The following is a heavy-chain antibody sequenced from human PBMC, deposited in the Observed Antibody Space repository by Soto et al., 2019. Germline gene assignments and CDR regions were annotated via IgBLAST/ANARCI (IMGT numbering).Heavy chain of an antibody. Sequence: PSETLSLTCSVYGGSFRGYYWCWIRQPPGKGLEWIGEINHSGSTNYNPSLKSRVTISVDTSKNQFSLKLSSVTAADTAVYYCARGGSITMVRGVIPKRDYYYYGMDVWGQGTTVT. D-gene: IGHD3-10*01. CDR3: ARGGSITMVRGVIPKRDYYYYGMDV. CDR1: GGSFRGYY. J-gene: IGHJ6*02. CDR2: INHSGST. V-gene: IGHV4-34*01.